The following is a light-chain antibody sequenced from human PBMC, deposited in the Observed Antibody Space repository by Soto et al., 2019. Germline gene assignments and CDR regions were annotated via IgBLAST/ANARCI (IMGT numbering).Light chain of an antibody. CDR3: QQLNSFPIP. Sequence: IPLTQSPSSLSASVGDRVTITCRASQGISSFLAWYQQKPGKAPKLLIYGASTLQSGVPSRFSGSGSGTDFTLTIGSLQPEDFVTYYCQQLNSFPIPFGPGTKVDIK. J-gene: IGKJ3*01. CDR1: QGISSF. CDR2: GAS. V-gene: IGKV1-9*01.